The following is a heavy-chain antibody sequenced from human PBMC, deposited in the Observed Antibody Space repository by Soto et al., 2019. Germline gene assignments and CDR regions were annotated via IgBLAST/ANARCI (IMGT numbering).Heavy chain of an antibody. D-gene: IGHD6-6*01. CDR3: ARDQGSSFLALDY. Sequence: PGGSLRLSCAASGFTFSSYWMSWVRQAPGKGLEWVANIKQDGSEKYYVDSVKGRFTISRDNAKNSLYLQMNSLRAEDTAVYYCARDQGSSFLALDYWGQGTLVTVSS. J-gene: IGHJ4*02. CDR2: IKQDGSEK. V-gene: IGHV3-7*01. CDR1: GFTFSSYW.